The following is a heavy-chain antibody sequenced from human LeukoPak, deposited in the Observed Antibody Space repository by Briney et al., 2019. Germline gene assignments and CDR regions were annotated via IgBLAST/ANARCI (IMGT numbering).Heavy chain of an antibody. J-gene: IGHJ4*02. CDR2: IKQDGSEK. CDR1: GFTFSSYW. CDR3: AKVRFYYDSSPLADY. Sequence: PGGSLRLSCAASGFTFSSYWMSWVRQAPGKGLEWVANIKQDGSEKYYVDSVKGRFTISRDNSKNTLYLQMNSLRADDTAVYYCAKVRFYYDSSPLADYWGQGTLVTVSS. V-gene: IGHV3-7*01. D-gene: IGHD3-22*01.